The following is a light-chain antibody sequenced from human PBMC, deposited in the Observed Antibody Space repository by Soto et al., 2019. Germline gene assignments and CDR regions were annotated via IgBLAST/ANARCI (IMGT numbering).Light chain of an antibody. Sequence: IQMTQSPSSLSASVGDRVTITCRASQSISSYLNWYQQKPGKAPKLLIYAASSLQSGVPSRFSGSGSGTDFTLTISSLQPEDFATYYCQQSYSTPRTFGQGTKVEIX. J-gene: IGKJ1*01. CDR1: QSISSY. CDR3: QQSYSTPRT. V-gene: IGKV1-39*01. CDR2: AAS.